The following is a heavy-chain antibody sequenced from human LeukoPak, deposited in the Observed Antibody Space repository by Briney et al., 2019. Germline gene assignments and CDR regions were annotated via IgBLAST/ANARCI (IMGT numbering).Heavy chain of an antibody. V-gene: IGHV1-2*02. D-gene: IGHD7-27*01. Sequence: ASVKVSCKASKYTFTGYYMHWVRQAPGQGLEWMGWINPNTGGTNHAQKFQGRVTMTRDTSLSTAYMELSRLTSDDTAVYYCARVRGLTGARDYWGQGTLVTVSS. CDR1: KYTFTGYY. J-gene: IGHJ4*02. CDR2: INPNTGGT. CDR3: ARVRGLTGARDY.